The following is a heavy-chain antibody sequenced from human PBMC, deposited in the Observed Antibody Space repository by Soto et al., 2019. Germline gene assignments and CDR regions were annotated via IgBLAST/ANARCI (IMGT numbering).Heavy chain of an antibody. V-gene: IGHV2-5*02. CDR3: SRYGDYGWYFAL. D-gene: IGHD4-17*01. CDR2: IYWDDDK. Sequence: QITLKESGPTLVKPTQTLTLTCTFSGFSLSTSGVGVGWIRQPPGKALEWLALIYWDDDKRYSPSLKSRLTITKDTSKNQVVLTITNMDPVDTATYYCSRYGDYGWYFALWGRGTLVTVSS. CDR1: GFSLSTSGVG. J-gene: IGHJ2*01.